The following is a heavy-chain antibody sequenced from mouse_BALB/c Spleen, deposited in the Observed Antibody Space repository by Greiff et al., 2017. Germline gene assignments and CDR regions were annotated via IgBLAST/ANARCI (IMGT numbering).Heavy chain of an antibody. CDR3: ASLYGNYGAMDY. CDR1: GYSITSGYY. D-gene: IGHD2-1*01. V-gene: IGHV3-6*02. J-gene: IGHJ4*01. CDR2: ISYDGSN. Sequence: EVKLMESGPGLVKPSQSLSLTCSVTGYSITSGYYWYWIRQFPGNKLEWMGYISYDGSNNYNPSLKNRISITRDTSKNQFFLKLNSVTTEDTATYYCASLYGNYGAMDYWGQGTSVTVSS.